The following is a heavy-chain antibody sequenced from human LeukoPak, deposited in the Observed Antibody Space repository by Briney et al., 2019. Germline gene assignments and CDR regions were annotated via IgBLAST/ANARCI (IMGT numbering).Heavy chain of an antibody. CDR2: ISSSSSYI. Sequence: GGSLRLSCAASGFTFSSYSMNWVRQAPGKGLEWVSSISSSSSYIYYADSVKGRFTISRDNAKNSLYLQMNSLRAEDTAVYYCARDTDLGKPFYLDYWGQGTLVTVSS. V-gene: IGHV3-21*01. CDR3: ARDTDLGKPFYLDY. CDR1: GFTFSSYS. J-gene: IGHJ4*02. D-gene: IGHD1-14*01.